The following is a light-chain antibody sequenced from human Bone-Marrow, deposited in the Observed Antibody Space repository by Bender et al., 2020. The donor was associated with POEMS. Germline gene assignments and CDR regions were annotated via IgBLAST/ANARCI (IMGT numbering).Light chain of an antibody. Sequence: QSVLTQPPSVSGAPGQGVTISCSGSNSNLGAGDPVHWYQQFPGAPPKIIIYGNNKRPSGVPDRFSGSKSGTSASLAIAGLQAEDEADYYCASYSATTSLVFGGRTKVTVL. CDR1: NSNLGAGDP. CDR3: ASYSATTSLV. CDR2: GNN. J-gene: IGLJ2*01. V-gene: IGLV1-40*01.